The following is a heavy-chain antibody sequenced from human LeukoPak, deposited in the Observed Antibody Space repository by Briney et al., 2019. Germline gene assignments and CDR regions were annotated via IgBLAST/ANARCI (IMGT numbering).Heavy chain of an antibody. Sequence: GASVKVSCKASGGTFSSYAISWVRQAPGQGLEWMGGIIPIFGTANYAQKFQGRVTMATDTSTSTAYMELRSLRSDDTAVYYCAREGRGEAQGYWGQGTLVTVSS. CDR2: IIPIFGTA. CDR3: AREGRGEAQGY. V-gene: IGHV1-69*05. D-gene: IGHD3-16*01. CDR1: GGTFSSYA. J-gene: IGHJ4*02.